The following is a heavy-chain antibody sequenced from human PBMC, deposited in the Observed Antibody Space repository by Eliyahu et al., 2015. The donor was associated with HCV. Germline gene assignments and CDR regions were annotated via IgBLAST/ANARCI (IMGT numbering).Heavy chain of an antibody. Sequence: QVQLVESGGGVVQPGRSLRLSCAASGFTFSSYGMHWVRQAPGKGLEWVAVISYDGSNKYYADSVKGRFTISRDNSKNTLYLQMNSLRAEDTAVYYCAKDRYSSGWYHHDYWGQGTLVTVSS. D-gene: IGHD6-19*01. J-gene: IGHJ4*02. CDR1: GFTFSSYG. CDR2: ISYDGSNK. CDR3: AKDRYSSGWYHHDY. V-gene: IGHV3-30*18.